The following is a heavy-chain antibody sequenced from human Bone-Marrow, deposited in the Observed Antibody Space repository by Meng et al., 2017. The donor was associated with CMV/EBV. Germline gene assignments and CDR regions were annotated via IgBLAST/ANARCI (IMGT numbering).Heavy chain of an antibody. CDR1: GFTFSSYA. V-gene: IGHV3-30*04. Sequence: GGSLRLSCAASGFTFSSYAMHWVRQAPGKGLEWVAVISYDGSNKYYADSVKGRFTISRDNSKNTLYLQMNSLRAEDTAVYYCARGAGENTYYYDSSGSTYYYYYGMNVWGQGTTVTVSS. D-gene: IGHD3-22*01. J-gene: IGHJ6*02. CDR2: ISYDGSNK. CDR3: ARGAGENTYYYDSSGSTYYYYYGMNV.